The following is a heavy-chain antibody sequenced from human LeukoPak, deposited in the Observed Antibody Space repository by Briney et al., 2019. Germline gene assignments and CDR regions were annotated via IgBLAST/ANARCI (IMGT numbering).Heavy chain of an antibody. CDR2: IYYSGST. V-gene: IGHV4-39*07. J-gene: IGHJ4*02. D-gene: IGHD3-22*01. CDR1: GGSISSSSYY. Sequence: SETLSLTCTVSGGSISSSSYYWGWIRQPPGKGLEWIGSIYYSGSTYYNPSLKSRVTISVDTSKNQFSLKLSSVTAADTAVYYCARERITMIVVDPYFDYWGQGTLVTVSS. CDR3: ARERITMIVVDPYFDY.